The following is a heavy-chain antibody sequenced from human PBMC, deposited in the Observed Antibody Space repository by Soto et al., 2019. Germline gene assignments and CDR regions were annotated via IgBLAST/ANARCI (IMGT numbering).Heavy chain of an antibody. J-gene: IGHJ5*02. Sequence: PSETLSLTCTVSSGSISSGDYYLSWIRQPPGKGLEWIGYIYYSGSTYYNPSLKSRVTISVDTSKNQFSLKLSSVTAADTAVYYCARETGEYYYGSGSHNWFDPWGQGTLVTVSS. CDR1: SGSISSGDYY. CDR3: ARETGEYYYGSGSHNWFDP. V-gene: IGHV4-30-4*01. CDR2: IYYSGST. D-gene: IGHD3-10*01.